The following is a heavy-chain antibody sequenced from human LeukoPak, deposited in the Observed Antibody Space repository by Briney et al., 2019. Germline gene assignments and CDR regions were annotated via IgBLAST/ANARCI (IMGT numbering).Heavy chain of an antibody. V-gene: IGHV3-30*02. Sequence: GGSLRLSCAASGFTFSSFGMHWVRPAPGKGREWVAFTRYDGSNKYDADSVKGRFTISRDNSKNTLYLQMNSLRAEDTAVYYCQAYDYWGQGTLVTVSS. CDR3: QAYDY. D-gene: IGHD3-16*01. CDR1: GFTFSSFG. CDR2: TRYDGSNK. J-gene: IGHJ4*02.